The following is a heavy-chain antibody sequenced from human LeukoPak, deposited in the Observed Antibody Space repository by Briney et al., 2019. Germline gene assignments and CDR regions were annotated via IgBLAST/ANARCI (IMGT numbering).Heavy chain of an antibody. CDR3: AKEPPHLYDYVWGSYDT. CDR1: GFTFSSYA. D-gene: IGHD3-16*01. J-gene: IGHJ5*02. Sequence: GGSLTLSCAASGFTFSSYAMSWVRQAPGRGLGWVSGISGSGGSTYHTDSVKGRLTISRDNSKNTLYLQMNSLRAEDTAVYYCAKEPPHLYDYVWGSYDTWGQGTLVTVSS. V-gene: IGHV3-23*01. CDR2: ISGSGGST.